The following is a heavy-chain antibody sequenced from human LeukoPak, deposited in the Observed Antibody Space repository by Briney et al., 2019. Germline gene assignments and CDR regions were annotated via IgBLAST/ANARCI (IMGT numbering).Heavy chain of an antibody. CDR2: ISGSGGST. CDR3: AKVSGSYPAGYFDY. V-gene: IGHV3-23*01. J-gene: IGHJ4*02. D-gene: IGHD1-26*01. CDR1: GFTFSSYA. Sequence: GGSLRLSCAASGFTFSSYAMSWVRQAPGKGLEWVSAISGSGGSTYYADSVKGQSTISRDNSKNTLYLQMNSLRAEDTAVYYCAKVSGSYPAGYFDYWGQGTLVTVSS.